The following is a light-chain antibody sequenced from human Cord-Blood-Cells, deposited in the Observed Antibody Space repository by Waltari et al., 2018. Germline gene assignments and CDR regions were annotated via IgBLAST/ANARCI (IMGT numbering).Light chain of an antibody. CDR1: QSVLYSSNNKNY. CDR2: WAS. V-gene: IGKV4-1*01. J-gene: IGKJ4*01. Sequence: DIVMTQYPDSLAVSLGERATSNSKSSQSVLYSSNNKNYLAWYQQKPGQPPKLLIYWASTRESGVPDRFSGSGSGTDFTLTISSLQAEDVAVYYCQQYYSTPLTFGGGTKVEIK. CDR3: QQYYSTPLT.